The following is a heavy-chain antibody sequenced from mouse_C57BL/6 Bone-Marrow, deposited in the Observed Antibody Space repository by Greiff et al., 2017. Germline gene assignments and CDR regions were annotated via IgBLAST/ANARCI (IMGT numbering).Heavy chain of an antibody. CDR2: IDPENGDT. D-gene: IGHD2-5*01. CDR1: GFNIKDDY. J-gene: IGHJ3*01. V-gene: IGHV14-4*01. CDR3: TTSDYLYSNYSWFAY. Sequence: EVQLQQSGAELVRPGASVKLSCTASGFNIKDDYMHWVKQRPEQGLEWIGWIDPENGDTEYASKFQGKATITADTSSNTAYLQLSSLTSEDTAVYYCTTSDYLYSNYSWFAYWGQGTLVTVSA.